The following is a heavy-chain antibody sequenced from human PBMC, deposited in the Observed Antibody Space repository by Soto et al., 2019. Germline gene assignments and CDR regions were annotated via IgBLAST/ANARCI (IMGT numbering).Heavy chain of an antibody. J-gene: IGHJ6*02. CDR2: ISYDGSNK. V-gene: IGHV3-30*18. CDR3: AKDAARPDYYYGMDV. D-gene: IGHD6-6*01. Sequence: GGSRRLSWAASGFTFSSYGMHWVRQAPGKGLEWVAVISYDGSNKYYADSVKGRFTISRDNSKNTLYLQMNSLRAEDTAVYYCAKDAARPDYYYGMDVWGQGTTVTVSS. CDR1: GFTFSSYG.